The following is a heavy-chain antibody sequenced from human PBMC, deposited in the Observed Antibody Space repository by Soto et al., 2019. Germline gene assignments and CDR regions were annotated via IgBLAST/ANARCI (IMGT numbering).Heavy chain of an antibody. D-gene: IGHD1-26*01. J-gene: IGHJ6*03. CDR3: ARESGGASATLDYYYFYMDV. V-gene: IGHV1-2*04. CDR1: GDSFNDYY. CDR2: INPNGGVT. Sequence: QVQLVQSGAEVRKPGASVTVSCRSSGDSFNDYYIHWMRQAPGQAFECMGWINPNGGVTKYAQKFQGWVSMTRDTSIRTVYMQLSRLRSDDTAVYYCARESGGASATLDYYYFYMDVWGTGTTVTVSS.